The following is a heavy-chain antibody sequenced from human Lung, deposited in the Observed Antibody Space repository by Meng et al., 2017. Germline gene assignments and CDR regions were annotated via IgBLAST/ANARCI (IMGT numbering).Heavy chain of an antibody. CDR1: GYTFPDYW. Sequence: HVHGVQSGAEVKKPGASVKVSCKASGYTFPDYWLHWVRRAPGQGLEWMGRINPKSGDTHYAQRFQGRVTMTGDTSISTAYMELSGLRSDDTAMYYCARDEDISAAGKLFGDYWGQGTLVTVSS. J-gene: IGHJ4*02. CDR3: ARDEDISAAGKLFGDY. D-gene: IGHD6-13*01. V-gene: IGHV1-2*06. CDR2: INPKSGDT.